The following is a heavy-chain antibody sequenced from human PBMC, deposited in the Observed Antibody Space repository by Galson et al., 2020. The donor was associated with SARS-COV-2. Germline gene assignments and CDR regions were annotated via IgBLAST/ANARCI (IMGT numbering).Heavy chain of an antibody. CDR3: VKPHRTVYGEGY. J-gene: IGHJ4*02. CDR1: GISFCTYV. D-gene: IGHD2-8*01. V-gene: IGHV3-23*01. Sequence: SCAASGISFCTYVMSWVRPAPGHGFEWLSSTGAIDGTTAYADSVKGRFTNTRDNAKYTLYLQMNSLGVEDTATDYCVKPHRTVYGEGYWGQGNLVTVSS. CDR2: TGAIDGTT.